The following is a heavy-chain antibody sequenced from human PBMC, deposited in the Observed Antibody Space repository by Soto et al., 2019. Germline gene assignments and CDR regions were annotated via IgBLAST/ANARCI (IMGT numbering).Heavy chain of an antibody. J-gene: IGHJ4*02. CDR2: ISSSSSYI. Sequence: GGSLRLSCAASGFTFSSYSMNWVRQAPGKGLEWVSSISSSSSYIYYADSVKGRFTISRDNAKNSLYLQMNSLRAEDKAVYYCARGQVVARLNYLDYWGKGTLVTVSS. D-gene: IGHD2-15*01. V-gene: IGHV3-21*01. CDR1: GFTFSSYS. CDR3: ARGQVVARLNYLDY.